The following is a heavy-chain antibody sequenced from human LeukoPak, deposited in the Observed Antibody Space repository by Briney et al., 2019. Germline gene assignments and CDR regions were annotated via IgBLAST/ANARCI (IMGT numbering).Heavy chain of an antibody. J-gene: IGHJ4*02. D-gene: IGHD3-10*01. V-gene: IGHV4-39*02. CDR3: AREYGELLSQD. Sequence: PSETLSLTCTVSGVSISSSSYYWGWIRQPPGKGLEWIGSIYYSGSTYYNPSLKSRVTISVDTSKNQFSLKLSSVTAADTAVYYCAREYGELLSQDWGQGTLVTVSS. CDR1: GVSISSSSYY. CDR2: IYYSGST.